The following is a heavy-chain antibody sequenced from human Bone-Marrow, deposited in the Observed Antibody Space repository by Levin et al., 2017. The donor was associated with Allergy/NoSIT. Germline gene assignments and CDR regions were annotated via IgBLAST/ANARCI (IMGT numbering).Heavy chain of an antibody. V-gene: IGHV3-23*01. J-gene: IGHJ5*02. CDR2: ISGSGGST. Sequence: GGSLRLSCAASGFTFNTYAVNWVRQAPGKGLQWVSAISGSGGSTYYADSVKGRFTISRDNSKNMLYLQMNSLRAEDTAVYYCACCVIYTNEWCNWFDPWGQGTLVTVSS. CDR3: ACCVIYTNEWCNWFDP. CDR1: GFTFNTYA. D-gene: IGHD2-15*01.